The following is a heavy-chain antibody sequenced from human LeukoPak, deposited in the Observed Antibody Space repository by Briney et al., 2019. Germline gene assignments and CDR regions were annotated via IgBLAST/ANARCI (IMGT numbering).Heavy chain of an antibody. V-gene: IGHV5-51*01. Sequence: GESLKISCKGSGYSFTSYWIAWVRQMPGKGLEWMGIIYPGDSDTTYSPSFQGQVTISADKSITTAYLQWSSLKASDTAMYYCARQTSAWPYYFDYWGRGTLVTVSS. D-gene: IGHD6-19*01. CDR1: GYSFTSYW. CDR2: IYPGDSDT. J-gene: IGHJ4*02. CDR3: ARQTSAWPYYFDY.